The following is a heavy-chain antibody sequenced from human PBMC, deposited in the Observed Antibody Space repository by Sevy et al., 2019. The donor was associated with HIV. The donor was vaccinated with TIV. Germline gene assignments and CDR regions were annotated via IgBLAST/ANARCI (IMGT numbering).Heavy chain of an antibody. Sequence: ASVKVSCKVSGYTLTKLSMHWVRQAPGKGLEWMGRFDPGDGETIFAQKFQGRVTMTEDTSTGTAYMELSSLRSEDTAVYYCAAAREYYEDSSGYLDYWGQGTLVTVSS. D-gene: IGHD3-22*01. CDR3: AAAREYYEDSSGYLDY. V-gene: IGHV1-24*01. CDR1: GYTLTKLS. CDR2: FDPGDGET. J-gene: IGHJ4*02.